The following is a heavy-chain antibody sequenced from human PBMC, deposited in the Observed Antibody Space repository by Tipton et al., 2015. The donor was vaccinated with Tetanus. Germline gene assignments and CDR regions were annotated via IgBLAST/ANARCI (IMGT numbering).Heavy chain of an antibody. J-gene: IGHJ5*02. V-gene: IGHV4-30-4*01. Sequence: TLSLTCTVSGGSLRGGDHYWSWIRQPPGGGLEWIGKINQRGTTYNPSLNRRATISVDSSATQLSLILTSMTAADAAVYYCAVLPKHWQAPRGAPWGQGILVTVSS. D-gene: IGHD1-1*01. CDR1: GGSLRGGDHY. CDR2: INQRGTT. CDR3: AVLPKHWQAPRGAP.